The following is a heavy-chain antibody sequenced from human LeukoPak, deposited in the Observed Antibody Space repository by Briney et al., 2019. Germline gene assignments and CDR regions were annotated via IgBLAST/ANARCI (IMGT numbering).Heavy chain of an antibody. CDR3: ARLFRDVTTFDY. CDR2: IRQDGSQK. Sequence: GGSLRLSCTASGFTLSTSWMSWIRQAPGRGLEWVASIRQDGSQKYYVDSVKGRFTISRDNVQNSLYLQMNSLRAEDTAVYYCARLFRDVTTFDYWGQGTLVTVSS. V-gene: IGHV3-7*01. J-gene: IGHJ4*02. D-gene: IGHD1-1*01. CDR1: GFTLSTSW.